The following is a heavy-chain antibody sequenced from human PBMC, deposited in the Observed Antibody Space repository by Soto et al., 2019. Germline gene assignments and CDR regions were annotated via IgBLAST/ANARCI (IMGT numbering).Heavy chain of an antibody. Sequence: ASVKVSCKASGGTFSSYAISWVRQAPGQGLEWMGGIIPIFGTANYAQKFQGRVTITADKSTSTAYMELSSLRSEDTAVYYCARDRGYCSGGSCYFDYWGQGTLVTV. D-gene: IGHD2-15*01. CDR1: GGTFSSYA. CDR3: ARDRGYCSGGSCYFDY. J-gene: IGHJ4*02. CDR2: IIPIFGTA. V-gene: IGHV1-69*06.